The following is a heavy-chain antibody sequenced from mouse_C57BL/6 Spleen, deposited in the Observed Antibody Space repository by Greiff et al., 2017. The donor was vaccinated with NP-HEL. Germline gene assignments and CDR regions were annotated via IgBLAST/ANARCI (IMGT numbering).Heavy chain of an antibody. CDR2: IHPNSGST. V-gene: IGHV1-64*01. D-gene: IGHD2-5*01. Sequence: QVHVKQPGAELVKPGASVKLSCKASGYTFTSYWMHWVKQRPGQGLEWIGMIHPNSGSTNYNEKFKSKATLTVDKSSSTAYMQLSSLTSEDSAVYYCARFGYSNYEAWFAYWGQGTLVTVSA. CDR1: GYTFTSYW. CDR3: ARFGYSNYEAWFAY. J-gene: IGHJ3*01.